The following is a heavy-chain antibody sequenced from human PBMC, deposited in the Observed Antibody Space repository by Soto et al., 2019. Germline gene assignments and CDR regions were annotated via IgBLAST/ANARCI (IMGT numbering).Heavy chain of an antibody. D-gene: IGHD4-17*01. CDR3: ARGVKYGAYSRWFDP. CDR1: GYTFTSYD. CDR2: MSPNSGNT. V-gene: IGHV1-8*01. J-gene: IGHJ5*02. Sequence: WASVKVSCKASGYTFTSYDINWVRQATGQGLEYLGWMSPNSGNTGYVQKFQGRVTMTWDTSITTAYMELSSLRSEDTAVYFCARGVKYGAYSRWFDPWGQGTLVTVSS.